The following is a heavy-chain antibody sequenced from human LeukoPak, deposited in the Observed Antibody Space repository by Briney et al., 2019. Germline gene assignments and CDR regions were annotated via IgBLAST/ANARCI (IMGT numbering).Heavy chain of an antibody. CDR1: GFIFSDSA. Sequence: GGTLSLSCTVSGFIFSDSANYWVRKPQRPGPERVAAISRNGVTPFYADSMKGRFTVSRDNSRNTLYLQITRLSADDTAVYYCVKGHYDPFDPWGQGTRVTVSS. V-gene: IGHV3-23*01. CDR2: ISRNGVTP. D-gene: IGHD3-22*01. CDR3: VKGHYDPFDP. J-gene: IGHJ5*02.